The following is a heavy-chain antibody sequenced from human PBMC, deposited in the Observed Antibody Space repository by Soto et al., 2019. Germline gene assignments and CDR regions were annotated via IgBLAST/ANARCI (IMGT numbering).Heavy chain of an antibody. CDR2: INPMFNST. CDR1: GGTFDHAA. Sequence: QVPLVQSGAEVKKPGSSVKVSCEAPGGTFDHAAITWVRQAPGQGLEWMGGINPMFNSTHYAQKFQGRVTITADAATSTAFMELRRLRSDDTAVYYCARQIFAADYWGQGTLLVVSP. J-gene: IGHJ4*02. V-gene: IGHV1-69*01. CDR3: ARQIFAADY. D-gene: IGHD3-9*01.